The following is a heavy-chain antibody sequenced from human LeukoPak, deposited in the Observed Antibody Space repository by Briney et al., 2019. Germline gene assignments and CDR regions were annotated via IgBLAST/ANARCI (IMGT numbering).Heavy chain of an antibody. D-gene: IGHD2-21*02. CDR2: INPNSGGT. J-gene: IGHJ4*02. CDR3: ARGILFGVVVTAPNY. Sequence: GASVKVSCKASGYTFTGYYMHWVRQAPGQGLEWMGWINPNSGGTNYAQKFQGRVTMTRDTSISTAYMELSRLRSDDTAMYYCARGILFGVVVTAPNYWGQGTLATVSS. V-gene: IGHV1-2*02. CDR1: GYTFTGYY.